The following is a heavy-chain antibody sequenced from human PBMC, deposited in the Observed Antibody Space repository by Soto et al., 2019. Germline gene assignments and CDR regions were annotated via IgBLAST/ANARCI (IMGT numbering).Heavy chain of an antibody. V-gene: IGHV4-34*01. D-gene: IGHD3-10*01. CDR1: GGSFSGYY. J-gene: IGHJ4*02. Sequence: SETLSLTCAVYGGSFSGYYWSWIRQPPGKGLEWIGEINHSGSTNYNPSLKSRVTISVDTSKNQFSLKLGSVTAADTAVYYCARLRITMVRGVITSGYFDYWGQGTLVTVSS. CDR3: ARLRITMVRGVITSGYFDY. CDR2: INHSGST.